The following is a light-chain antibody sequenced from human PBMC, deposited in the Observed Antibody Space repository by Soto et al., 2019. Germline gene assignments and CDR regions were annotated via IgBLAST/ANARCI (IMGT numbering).Light chain of an antibody. CDR2: GAS. CDR3: QQYNGWPPWT. J-gene: IGKJ1*01. Sequence: EIVMTQSPATLSVSPGDRATLSCRASQSVSSNLAWYQLKPGQAPRLLISGASTRATGVPDRFSGSGSGTEFTLTISSLQSEYFAVYYCQQYNGWPPWTFGQGTKVEIK. V-gene: IGKV3-15*01. CDR1: QSVSSN.